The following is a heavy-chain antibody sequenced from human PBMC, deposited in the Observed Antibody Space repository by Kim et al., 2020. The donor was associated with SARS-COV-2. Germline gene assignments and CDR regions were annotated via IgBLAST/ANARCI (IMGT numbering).Heavy chain of an antibody. D-gene: IGHD1-26*01. V-gene: IGHV3-21*01. CDR1: GFTFSSYS. J-gene: IGHJ6*02. CDR3: ARVGRWEQDYGMDV. CDR2: ISSSSSYI. Sequence: GGSLRLSCAASGFTFSSYSMNWVRQAPGKGLEWVSSISSSSSYIYYADSVKGRFTISRDNAKNSLYLQMNSLRAEDTAVYYCARVGRWEQDYGMDVWGQGTTVTVSS.